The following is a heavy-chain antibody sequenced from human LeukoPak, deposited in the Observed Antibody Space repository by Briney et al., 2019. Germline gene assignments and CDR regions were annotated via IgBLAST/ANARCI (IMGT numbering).Heavy chain of an antibody. CDR2: MYPGDSDT. CDR3: ARRKGDGYNSPFDY. Sequence: GESLKISCKGSGYSFTNYWIGWVRQMPGNGLEWMGVMYPGDSDTRYSPSFQGQVTISADKSISTAYLQWSSLKASDTAMYYCARRKGDGYNSPFDYWGQGTLVTVSS. D-gene: IGHD5-24*01. V-gene: IGHV5-51*01. CDR1: GYSFTNYW. J-gene: IGHJ4*02.